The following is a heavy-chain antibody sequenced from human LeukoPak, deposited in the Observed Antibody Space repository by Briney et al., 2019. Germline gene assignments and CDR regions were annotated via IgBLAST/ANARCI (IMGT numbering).Heavy chain of an antibody. V-gene: IGHV1-69*13. J-gene: IGHJ4*02. D-gene: IGHD6-19*01. CDR2: IIPIFGTA. CDR1: GGTFSSYA. Sequence: SVKVSCKASGGTFSSYAISWVRQAPGQGLEWMGGIIPIFGTANYAQKFQGRVAITADESTSTAYMELSSLRSEDTAVYYCAREPGRYSSGWYEPDYFDYWGQGTLVTVSS. CDR3: AREPGRYSSGWYEPDYFDY.